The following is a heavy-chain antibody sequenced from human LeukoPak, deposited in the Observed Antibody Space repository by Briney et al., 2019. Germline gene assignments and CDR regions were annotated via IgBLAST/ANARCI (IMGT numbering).Heavy chain of an antibody. J-gene: IGHJ4*03. CDR1: GGSFSPYY. D-gene: IGHD5-24*01. CDR3: ARGATISETGYFDF. CDR2: IDHRGDT. V-gene: IGHV4-34*01. Sequence: SETLSLTCAVYGGSFSPYYWSWIRQSPGKGLEWIAEIDHRGDTNYNPSVKSRVTISIDTSKNQFSLNMRSLSAADTAVYYCARGATISETGYFDFWGQGTLVTVSS.